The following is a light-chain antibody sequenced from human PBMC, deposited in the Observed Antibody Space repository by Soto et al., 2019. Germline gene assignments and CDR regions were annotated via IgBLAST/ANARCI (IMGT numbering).Light chain of an antibody. Sequence: QSVLTQPASVSGSPGQSITISCTGTSSDVGDDNFVSWYQQYPGKAPKLIISDVTHRPSGVSDRFSGSRSGNTASLTISGLQAEDEADYYCSSYPSTNLVLFGGGTKLTVL. J-gene: IGLJ2*01. V-gene: IGLV2-14*03. CDR3: SSYPSTNLVL. CDR2: DVT. CDR1: SSDVGDDNF.